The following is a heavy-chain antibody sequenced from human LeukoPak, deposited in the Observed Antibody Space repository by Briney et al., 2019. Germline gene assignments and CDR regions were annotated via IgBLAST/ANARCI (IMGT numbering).Heavy chain of an antibody. V-gene: IGHV4-39*07. J-gene: IGHJ4*02. D-gene: IGHD3-10*01. CDR1: IGSFSSTSYY. Sequence: PSETLSLTCTVSIGSFSSTSYYWGWIRQPPGMGLVWIWSMYYSGSTYYIPSVTSRLPKSVFTSKTQFSLKLSSLPAAARPFFYCAREMRSLRGGFDYWNQGTLATVHS. CDR2: MYYSGST. CDR3: AREMRSLRGGFDY.